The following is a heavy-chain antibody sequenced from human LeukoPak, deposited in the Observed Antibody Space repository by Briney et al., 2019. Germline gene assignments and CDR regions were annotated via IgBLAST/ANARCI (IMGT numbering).Heavy chain of an antibody. CDR1: GFTFSSYS. Sequence: GGSLRLSCAASGFTFSSYSMNWVRQAPGKGPEWVSSISSSSSYIYYADSVKGRFTISRDNAKNSLYLQMNSLRAEDTAVYYCARDKKDTAMVWGQGTLVTVSS. D-gene: IGHD5-18*01. J-gene: IGHJ4*02. CDR3: ARDKKDTAMV. CDR2: ISSSSSYI. V-gene: IGHV3-21*01.